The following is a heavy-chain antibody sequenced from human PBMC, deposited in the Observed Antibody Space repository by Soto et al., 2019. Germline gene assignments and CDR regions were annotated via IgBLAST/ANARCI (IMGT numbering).Heavy chain of an antibody. J-gene: IGHJ5*02. CDR2: INPAGTIT. V-gene: IGHV3-74*01. D-gene: IGHD3-16*01. Sequence: GGSLRLSCAASGFPFSHYWMHWVRQTPGKGLVWVSRINPAGTITNYADSVEGRFTISRDNADSALFLQMNSLSAEDTAIYYCTSDTFGLRDTWGQGTLVTVSS. CDR1: GFPFSHYW. CDR3: TSDTFGLRDT.